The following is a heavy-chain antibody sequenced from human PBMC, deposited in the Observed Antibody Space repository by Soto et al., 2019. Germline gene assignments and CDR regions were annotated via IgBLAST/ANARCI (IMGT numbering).Heavy chain of an antibody. CDR3: TTDSIVVVADNWFDP. D-gene: IGHD2-15*01. J-gene: IGHJ5*02. V-gene: IGHV3-15*07. Sequence: GGSLRLSCAASGFTFSNAWMNWVRQAPGKGLEWVGRIKSKTDGGTTDYAAPVKGRFTISRDDSKNTLYLQMNSLKTEDTAVYYCTTDSIVVVADNWFDPWGQGTLVTVSS. CDR2: IKSKTDGGTT. CDR1: GFTFSNAW.